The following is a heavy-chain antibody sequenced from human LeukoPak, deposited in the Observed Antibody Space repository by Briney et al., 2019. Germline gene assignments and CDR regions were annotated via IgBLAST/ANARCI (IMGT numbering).Heavy chain of an antibody. CDR2: ISYDGSNK. D-gene: IGHD3-10*01. CDR3: AREERSLLWFGESRSFFDY. J-gene: IGHJ4*02. Sequence: GGSLRLSCAASGFTFSSYAMHWVRQAPGKGLEWVAVISYDGSNKYYADSVKGRFAISRDNSKNTLYLQMNSLRAEDTAVYYCAREERSLLWFGESRSFFDYWGQGTLVTVSS. V-gene: IGHV3-30*09. CDR1: GFTFSSYA.